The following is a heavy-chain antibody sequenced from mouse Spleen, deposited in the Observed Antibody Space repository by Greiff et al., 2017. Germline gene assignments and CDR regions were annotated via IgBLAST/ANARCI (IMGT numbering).Heavy chain of an antibody. J-gene: IGHJ3*01. CDR2: IYPYNGGT. CDR3: ARSGGSGVFAY. Sequence: EVQLQQSGPELVKPGASVKISCKASGYTFTDYNMHWVKQSHGKSLEWIGYIYPYNGGTGYNQKFKSKATLTVDNSSSTAYMELRSLTSEDSAVYYCARSGGSGVFAYWGQGTLVTVSA. D-gene: IGHD3-1*01. CDR1: GYTFTDYN. V-gene: IGHV1S29*02.